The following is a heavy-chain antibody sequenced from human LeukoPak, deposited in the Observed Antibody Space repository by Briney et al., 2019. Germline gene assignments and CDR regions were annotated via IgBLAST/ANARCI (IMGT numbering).Heavy chain of an antibody. J-gene: IGHJ4*02. D-gene: IGHD5-24*01. CDR3: ARVLESEMATIGATDY. CDR1: GFTFSHYS. CDR2: ISSSSNYI. Sequence: GGSLRLSCAASGFTFSHYSMNWVRQAPGKGLEWVSSISSSSNYIYYADSLKGRFTISRDNAKNSLYLQMNSLRAEDTAVYYCARVLESEMATIGATDYWGQGTLVTVSS. V-gene: IGHV3-21*01.